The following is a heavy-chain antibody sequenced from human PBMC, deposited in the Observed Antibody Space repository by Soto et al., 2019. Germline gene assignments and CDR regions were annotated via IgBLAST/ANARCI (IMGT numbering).Heavy chain of an antibody. J-gene: IGHJ4*02. CDR1: GGSISSSSYY. D-gene: IGHD2-8*02. CDR2: INHSGST. Sequence: SETLSLTCTVSGGSISSSSYYWSWIRQPPGTGLEWIGEINHSGSTNYNPSLKSRVTISVDTSKNQFSLKLTSVTAADTAVYYCARDKITGLFDYWGQGTLVTVSS. CDR3: ARDKITGLFDY. V-gene: IGHV4-39*07.